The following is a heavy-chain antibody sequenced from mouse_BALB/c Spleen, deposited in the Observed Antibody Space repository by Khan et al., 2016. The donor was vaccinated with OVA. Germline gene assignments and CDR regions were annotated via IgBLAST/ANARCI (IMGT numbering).Heavy chain of an antibody. J-gene: IGHJ4*01. V-gene: IGHV1-4*01. D-gene: IGHD1-1*01. CDR3: ARRTTVYAMDY. Sequence: QVQLQQPGAELARPGASVKMSCKASGYTFTSNTMHWIRQRPGQGLEWIGYINPSSDYNNFNQKFKDKATLTADKSSSTAYMQLSRLTSEDSAVXGCARRTTVYAMDYWGQGTSVTVSS. CDR1: GYTFTSNT. CDR2: INPSSDYN.